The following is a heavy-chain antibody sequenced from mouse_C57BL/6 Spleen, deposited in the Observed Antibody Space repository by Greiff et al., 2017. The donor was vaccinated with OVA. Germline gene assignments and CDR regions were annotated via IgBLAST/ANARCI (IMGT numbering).Heavy chain of an antibody. Sequence: EVKLVESGGGLVKPGGSLKLSCAASGFTFSSYAMSWVRQTPEKRLEWVATISDGGSYIYYPDNVKGRFTISRDNAKNNLYLQMSHLKSEDTAMNYCARAYYGSSLFDYWGQGTTLTVSS. CDR1: GFTFSSYA. CDR2: ISDGGSYI. V-gene: IGHV5-4*03. CDR3: ARAYYGSSLFDY. D-gene: IGHD1-1*01. J-gene: IGHJ2*01.